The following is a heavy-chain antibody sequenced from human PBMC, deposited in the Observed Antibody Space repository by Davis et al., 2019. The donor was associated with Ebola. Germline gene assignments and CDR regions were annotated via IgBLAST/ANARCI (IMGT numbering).Heavy chain of an antibody. V-gene: IGHV1-24*01. J-gene: IGHJ4*02. Sequence: ASVKVSCKVSGYTLSELSIHWVRQAPGKGLEWIGSFETEDGETIYAQKFQGRVTMTGDTSTETAYMELTNLRSDDTAVYYCAREVGETKLDQWGQGTLVTVSS. CDR2: FETEDGET. CDR3: AREVGETKLDQ. D-gene: IGHD1-26*01. CDR1: GYTLSELS.